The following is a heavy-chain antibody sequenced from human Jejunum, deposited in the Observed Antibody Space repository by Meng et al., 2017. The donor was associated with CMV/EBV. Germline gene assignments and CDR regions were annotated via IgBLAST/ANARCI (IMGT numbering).Heavy chain of an antibody. Sequence: AASVFSFSNYMMNWVRQAPGKGLEWVSSISISGYRYYADSVKGRFTISRDDAESSLFLQMNSLGAEDTAVYYCARVLKGGTYSDNWGQGTQVTVSS. V-gene: IGHV3-21*01. J-gene: IGHJ4*02. CDR2: ISISGYR. D-gene: IGHD1-26*01. CDR1: VFSFSNYM. CDR3: ARVLKGGTYSDN.